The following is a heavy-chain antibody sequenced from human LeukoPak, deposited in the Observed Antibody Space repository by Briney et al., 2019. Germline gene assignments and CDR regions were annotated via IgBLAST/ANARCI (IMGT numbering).Heavy chain of an antibody. V-gene: IGHV3-23*01. Sequence: GGSLRLSCAASGFTLSNYPMGWVRQAPVKGLEWLSAIGEEKSGSWTKSADSVKGRFTISRDNSENTLYLQMDSLTVEDTAVYYCAKASVISGWDYWGQGVLVIVSS. CDR1: GFTLSNYP. D-gene: IGHD3-3*02. CDR3: AKASVISGWDY. J-gene: IGHJ4*02. CDR2: IGEEKSGSWT.